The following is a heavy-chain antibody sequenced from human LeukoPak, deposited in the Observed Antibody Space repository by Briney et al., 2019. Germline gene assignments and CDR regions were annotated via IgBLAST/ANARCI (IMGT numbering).Heavy chain of an antibody. CDR1: GGSMSSSSNY. Sequence: PSETLSLTCTDSGGSMSSSSNYWGWIRQPPGKGLEWIGSIYSSGSTYYNPSLKSRVTISVDTSKNQFSLKLSSVTAADTAVFYYAIGDPLVGFGGDWGQGTLVTVSS. V-gene: IGHV4-39*01. CDR2: IYSSGST. J-gene: IGHJ4*02. D-gene: IGHD3-3*01. CDR3: AIGDPLVGFGGD.